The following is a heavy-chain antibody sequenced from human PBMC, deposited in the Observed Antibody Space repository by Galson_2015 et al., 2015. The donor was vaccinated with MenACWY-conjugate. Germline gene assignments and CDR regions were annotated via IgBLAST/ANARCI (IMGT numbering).Heavy chain of an antibody. D-gene: IGHD2-2*01. V-gene: IGHV1-69*13. CDR1: GGTFSSYA. Sequence: SVKVSCKASGGTFSSYAISWVRQAPGQGLEWMGGIIPIFGTANYAQKFQGRVTITADESTSTAYMELSSLRSEDTAVYYCARDPTSSTNLYYMDVWGKGTTVTVSS. CDR3: ARDPTSSTNLYYMDV. J-gene: IGHJ6*03. CDR2: IIPIFGTA.